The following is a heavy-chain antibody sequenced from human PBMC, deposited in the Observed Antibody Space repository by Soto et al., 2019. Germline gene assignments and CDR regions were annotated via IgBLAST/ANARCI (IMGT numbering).Heavy chain of an antibody. CDR3: ASETLTTGKSVYGIED. J-gene: IGHJ6*02. CDR1: GGTFSSYA. V-gene: IGHV1-69*06. D-gene: IGHD1-1*01. CDR2: IIPIFGTA. Sequence: QVQLVQSGAEVKKPGSSVNVSCKDSGGTFSSYAISWVRQAPGQGLEWMGGIIPIFGTANYAQKFQGRDTITADKSPSAAYMVLSSLRSQDTPADYCASETLTTGKSVYGIEDWGQGTTVTGSS.